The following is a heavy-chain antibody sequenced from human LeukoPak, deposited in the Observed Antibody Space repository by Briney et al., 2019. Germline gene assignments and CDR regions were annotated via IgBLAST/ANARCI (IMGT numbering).Heavy chain of an antibody. CDR3: AKDLPYYGSGSLGDGY. CDR1: GITFSSYG. Sequence: GGSLRLSCAAAGITFSSYGMHWVRQAPGKGLEWVALIRYDGSNKYYADSVKGRFTISRDNSKNTLYLQMNSLRAEDTAVYYRAKDLPYYGSGSLGDGYWGQGTLVTVSS. V-gene: IGHV3-30*02. J-gene: IGHJ4*02. D-gene: IGHD3-10*01. CDR2: IRYDGSNK.